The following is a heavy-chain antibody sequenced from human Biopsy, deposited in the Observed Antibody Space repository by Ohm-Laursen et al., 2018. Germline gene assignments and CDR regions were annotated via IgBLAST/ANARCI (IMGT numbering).Heavy chain of an antibody. V-gene: IGHV4-4*07. Sequence: WQTLSLTCAVSGDSIRNYYWRWIRQAAGKGLEWIGRIYPGGGTIYNPSLKSRVTVSVDTSKNHFSLNLNSVTAADTAVYYCAGIVLGPTNDAFDIWGQGTMVTVSS. D-gene: IGHD1-26*01. CDR3: AGIVLGPTNDAFDI. CDR1: GDSIRNYY. CDR2: IYPGGGT. J-gene: IGHJ3*02.